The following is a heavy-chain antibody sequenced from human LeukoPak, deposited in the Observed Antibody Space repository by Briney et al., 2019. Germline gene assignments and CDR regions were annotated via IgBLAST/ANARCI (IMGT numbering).Heavy chain of an antibody. D-gene: IGHD5-18*01. J-gene: IGHJ4*02. CDR1: GYTFTSYA. CDR3: AGGGYSYGSPLDY. Sequence: ASVKVSCKASGYTFTSYAMHWVRQAPGQRLEWMGWINAGNGNTKYSQKFQGRVTITADESTSTAYMELSSLRSEDTAVYYCAGGGYSYGSPLDYWGRGTLVTVSS. CDR2: INAGNGNT. V-gene: IGHV1-3*01.